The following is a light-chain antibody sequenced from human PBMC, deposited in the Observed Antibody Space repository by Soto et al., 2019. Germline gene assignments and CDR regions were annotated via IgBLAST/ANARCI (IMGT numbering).Light chain of an antibody. Sequence: EIVLTQSPGTLSLSPGERATLSCRASQSVSSSYLAWYQQKPGQAPRLLIYGASTRATGIPDRFSGSASGTDFALTISRLEPEDFALYYCQHSGSSFGQGTRLEIK. V-gene: IGKV3-20*01. CDR1: QSVSSSY. CDR3: QHSGSS. J-gene: IGKJ5*01. CDR2: GAS.